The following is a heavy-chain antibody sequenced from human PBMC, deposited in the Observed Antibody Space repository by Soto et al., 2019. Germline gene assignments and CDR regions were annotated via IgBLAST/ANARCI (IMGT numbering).Heavy chain of an antibody. Sequence: GASVKVSCKASGGTFSSYAISWVRQAPGQGLEWMGGIIPIFGTANYAQKFQGRVTITADESTSTAYMELSSLRSEDTAVYYCVVEMALRYYFDYWGQGTLVTVSS. CDR1: GGTFSSYA. D-gene: IGHD3-16*01. CDR2: IIPIFGTA. CDR3: VVEMALRYYFDY. V-gene: IGHV1-69*13. J-gene: IGHJ4*02.